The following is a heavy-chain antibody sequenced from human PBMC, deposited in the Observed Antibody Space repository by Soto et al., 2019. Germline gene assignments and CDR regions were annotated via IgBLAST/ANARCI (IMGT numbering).Heavy chain of an antibody. J-gene: IGHJ4*02. D-gene: IGHD4-17*01. CDR3: ARGDYGDFVYYFDY. V-gene: IGHV3-33*01. CDR1: GFTSSSYG. CDR2: IWYDGSNK. Sequence: QVQLVESGGGVVQPGRSLRLSCAASGFTSSSYGMHWVRQAPGKGLEWVAVIWYDGSNKYYADSVKGRFTISRDNSKNTLYLQMNSLRAEDTAVYYCARGDYGDFVYYFDYWGQGTLVTVSS.